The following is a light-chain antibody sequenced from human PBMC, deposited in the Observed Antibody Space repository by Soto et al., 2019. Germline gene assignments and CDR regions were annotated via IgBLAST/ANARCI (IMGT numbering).Light chain of an antibody. J-gene: IGLJ2*01. Sequence: QTVVTQPPSASGTPGQRVTISCSGSGSSIGTNTVNWYRQLPGTAPKLLIYGNNQRPSGVPDRFSGSKSGTSASLAISGLQSEDEADYYCAAWDGSLNNVLFGGGTKHRP. CDR2: GNN. CDR1: GSSIGTNT. CDR3: AAWDGSLNNVL. V-gene: IGLV1-44*01.